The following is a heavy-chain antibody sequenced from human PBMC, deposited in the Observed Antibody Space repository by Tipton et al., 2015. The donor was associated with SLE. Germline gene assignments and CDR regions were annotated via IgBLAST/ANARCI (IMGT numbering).Heavy chain of an antibody. CDR1: GGSINTFY. D-gene: IGHD5-24*01. CDR2: VFYSGST. Sequence: TLSLTCSVSGGSINTFYWSWFRQPPGKGLEWIGYVFYSGSTYYNPSLKSRVTISVDTSKNQFSLLVTSVTAADTALYYCARQPGHGSWSFDIWGQGTMVTVSS. J-gene: IGHJ3*02. CDR3: ARQPGHGSWSFDI. V-gene: IGHV4-59*08.